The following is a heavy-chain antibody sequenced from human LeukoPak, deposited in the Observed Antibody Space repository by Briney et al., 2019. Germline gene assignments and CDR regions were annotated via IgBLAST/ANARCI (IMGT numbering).Heavy chain of an antibody. V-gene: IGHV1-46*01. D-gene: IGHD3-22*01. CDR3: AGDYYDSSGYARHFDY. CDR2: INPSGGST. J-gene: IGHJ4*02. CDR1: GYTFTSYY. Sequence: ASVKVSCKASGYTFTSYYMHWVRQAPGQGLEWMGIINPSGGSTSYAQKFQGRVTMTRDTSTSTVYMELSSLRSEDTAVYYCAGDYYDSSGYARHFDYWGQGTLVTVSS.